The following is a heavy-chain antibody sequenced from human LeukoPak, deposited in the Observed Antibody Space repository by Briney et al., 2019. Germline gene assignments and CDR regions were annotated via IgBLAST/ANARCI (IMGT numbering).Heavy chain of an antibody. D-gene: IGHD2-21*02. J-gene: IGHJ4*02. V-gene: IGHV1-69*05. CDR2: IIPIFGTA. CDR1: GGTFSSYA. CDR3: ASSGGGDCYSCGYFDY. Sequence: SVKVSCKASGGTFSSYAISWVRQAPGQGLEWMGRIIPIFGTANYAQKFQGRVTITTDESTSTAYMELSSLKSEDTAVYYCASSGGGDCYSCGYFDYWGQGTLVTVSS.